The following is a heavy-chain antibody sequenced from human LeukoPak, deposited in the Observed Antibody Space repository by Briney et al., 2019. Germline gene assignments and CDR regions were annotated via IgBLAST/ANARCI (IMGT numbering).Heavy chain of an antibody. D-gene: IGHD5-24*01. CDR3: ARDPRWLQFIFDY. Sequence: ASVKVSCKASGYTFTGYYMHWVRQAPGQGLEWMGRINPNSGGTNYAQKFQGRVTMTRDTSISTAYMELSRLRSDDTAVYYCARDPRWLQFIFDYWGQGTLVTVSS. V-gene: IGHV1-2*06. CDR1: GYTFTGYY. J-gene: IGHJ4*02. CDR2: INPNSGGT.